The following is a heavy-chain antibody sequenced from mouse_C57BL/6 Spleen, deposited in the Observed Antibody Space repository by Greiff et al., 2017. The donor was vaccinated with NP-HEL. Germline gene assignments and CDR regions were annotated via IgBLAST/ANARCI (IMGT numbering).Heavy chain of an antibody. CDR3: ARWGYYGSSYVEYAMDY. V-gene: IGHV1-26*01. Sequence: EVQLQQSGPELVKPGASVKISCKASGYTFTDYYMNWVKQSHGKSLEWIGDINPNNGGTSYNQKFKGKATLTVDKSSSTAYMELRSLTSEDSAVYYCARWGYYGSSYVEYAMDYWGQGTSVTVSS. CDR1: GYTFTDYY. D-gene: IGHD1-1*01. CDR2: INPNNGGT. J-gene: IGHJ4*01.